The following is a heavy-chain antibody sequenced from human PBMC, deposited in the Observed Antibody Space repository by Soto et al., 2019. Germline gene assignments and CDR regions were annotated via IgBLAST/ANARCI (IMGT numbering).Heavy chain of an antibody. Sequence: GSLRLSCAASGFTFSSYGMHWVRQAPGKGLEWVAVIWYDGSNKYYADSVKGRFTISRDNSKNTLYLQMNSLRAEDTAVYYCARDSGVYCSSTSCYHYYYYMDVWGKGTTVTVSS. V-gene: IGHV3-33*01. CDR3: ARDSGVYCSSTSCYHYYYYMDV. J-gene: IGHJ6*03. CDR2: IWYDGSNK. CDR1: GFTFSSYG. D-gene: IGHD2-2*01.